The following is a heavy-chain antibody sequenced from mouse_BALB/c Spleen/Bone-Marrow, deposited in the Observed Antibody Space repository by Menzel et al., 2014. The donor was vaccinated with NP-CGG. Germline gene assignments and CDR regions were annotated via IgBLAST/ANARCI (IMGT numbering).Heavy chain of an antibody. CDR2: INYSGST. CDR3: ARSRGLRRDWYFDV. J-gene: IGHJ1*01. CDR1: GYSITSDYA. Sequence: EVQLQQSGPGLVKPSQSLSLTCTVTGYSITSDYAWSWIRQFPGNKPEWLGYINYSGSTSYNPSLKSRISITRDTSKNQFFLQLNSVTTEDTATFYCARSRGLRRDWYFDVWGAGTTVAVSS. V-gene: IGHV3-2*02. D-gene: IGHD2-4*01.